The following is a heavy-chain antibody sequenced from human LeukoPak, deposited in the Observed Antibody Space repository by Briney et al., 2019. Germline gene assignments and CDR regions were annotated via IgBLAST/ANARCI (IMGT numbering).Heavy chain of an antibody. CDR1: GFTFNSHG. CDR2: IWYDGSNK. J-gene: IGHJ6*02. CDR3: ARANYYSSGSYYGMDV. D-gene: IGHD3-10*01. V-gene: IGHV3-33*01. Sequence: PGRSLRLSCAASGFTFNSHGMHWVRQAPGKGLEWVALIWYDGSNKYYVESVKGRFTISRDNSKSTLYLQMNSLRAEDTAVYYCARANYYSSGSYYGMDVWGQGTTVTVSS.